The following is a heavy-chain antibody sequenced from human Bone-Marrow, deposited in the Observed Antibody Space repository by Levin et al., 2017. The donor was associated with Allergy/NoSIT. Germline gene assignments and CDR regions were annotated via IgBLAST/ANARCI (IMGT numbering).Heavy chain of an antibody. J-gene: IGHJ3*02. Sequence: PVASVKVSCKASGGTFSSYAISWVRQAPGQGLEWMGRIIPILGIANYAQKFQGRVTITADKSTSTAYMELSSLRSEDTAVYYCASRASPDPDSHGDAFDIWGQGTMVTVSS. CDR2: IIPILGIA. V-gene: IGHV1-69*04. CDR1: GGTFSSYA. CDR3: ASRASPDPDSHGDAFDI.